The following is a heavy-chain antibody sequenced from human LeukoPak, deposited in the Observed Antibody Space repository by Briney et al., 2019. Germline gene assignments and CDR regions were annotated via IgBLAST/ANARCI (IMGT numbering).Heavy chain of an antibody. V-gene: IGHV3-30*18. Sequence: GRALRLSCAASGFTFSSYGMHWVRQAPGKGLEWVAVIWYDGSNKYYADSVKGRFTISRDNSKNTLYLQMNSLRAEDTAVYYCAKERYTAFYYFDYWGQGTLVTVSS. CDR1: GFTFSSYG. CDR2: IWYDGSNK. CDR3: AKERYTAFYYFDY. D-gene: IGHD1-1*01. J-gene: IGHJ4*02.